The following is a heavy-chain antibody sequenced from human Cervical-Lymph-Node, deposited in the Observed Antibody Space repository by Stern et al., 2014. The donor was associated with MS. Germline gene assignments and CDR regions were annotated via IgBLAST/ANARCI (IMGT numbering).Heavy chain of an antibody. CDR3: ARSSSPSPYYYYGMDV. D-gene: IGHD6-13*01. V-gene: IGHV3-33*01. Sequence: VQLLESGGGVVQPGRSLRLSCAASGFTFSSYGMHWVRQAPGQGLEWVADIWYDGSNKYYADSVKGRFTISRDNSKNTLYLQMNSLRAEDTAVYYCARSSSPSPYYYYGMDVWGQGTTVTVSS. CDR1: GFTFSSYG. CDR2: IWYDGSNK. J-gene: IGHJ6*02.